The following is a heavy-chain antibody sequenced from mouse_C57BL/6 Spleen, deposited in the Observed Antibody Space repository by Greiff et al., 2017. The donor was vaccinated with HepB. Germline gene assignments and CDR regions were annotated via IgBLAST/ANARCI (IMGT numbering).Heavy chain of an antibody. V-gene: IGHV1-26*01. D-gene: IGHD1-1*01. CDR2: INPNNGGT. CDR3: ARRGPYYYGSSSFDY. J-gene: IGHJ2*01. CDR1: GYTFTDYY. Sequence: VQLQQSGPELVKPGASVKISCKASGYTFTDYYMNWVKQSHGKSLEWIGDINPNNGGTSYNQKFKGKATLTVDKSSSTAYMELRSLTSEDSAVYYCARRGPYYYGSSSFDYWGQGTTLTVSS.